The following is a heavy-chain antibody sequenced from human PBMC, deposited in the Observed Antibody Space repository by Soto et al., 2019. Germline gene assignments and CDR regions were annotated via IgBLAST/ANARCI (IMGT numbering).Heavy chain of an antibody. D-gene: IGHD3-10*01. CDR1: GFSLSTSGVG. J-gene: IGHJ4*02. Sequence: QITLKESGPTLVKPTQPLTLTCTFSGFSLSTSGVGVGWIRQPPGKALEWLTHIYWNDDTRYSPSLRSRLTVTKDTSKNQVVLTMTNMDPVDTATYYCAHGSYTLGSFLFDYWGQGALVTVSS. V-gene: IGHV2-5*01. CDR2: IYWNDDT. CDR3: AHGSYTLGSFLFDY.